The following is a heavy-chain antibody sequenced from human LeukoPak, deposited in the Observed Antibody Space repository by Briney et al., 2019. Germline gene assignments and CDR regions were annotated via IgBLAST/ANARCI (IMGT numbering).Heavy chain of an antibody. V-gene: IGHV3-48*02. Sequence: GGSLRLSCAASGFTFSDYSMNWVRQAPGKGLEWVSYISSSSSTIYYADSVEGRFTISRDNAKNSLYLQMNSLRDEDTAVYYCTRYGHSSGYYAYWGQGTLVTVSS. CDR1: GFTFSDYS. J-gene: IGHJ4*02. CDR3: TRYGHSSGYYAY. D-gene: IGHD3-22*01. CDR2: ISSSSSTI.